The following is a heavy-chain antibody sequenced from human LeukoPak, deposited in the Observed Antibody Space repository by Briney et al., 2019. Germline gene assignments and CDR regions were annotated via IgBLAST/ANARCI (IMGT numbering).Heavy chain of an antibody. Sequence: PSETLSLTCTVSGGSISSSSYYWGWIRQPPGKGLEWIGSIYYSGSTNYNPSLKSRVTISVDTSKNQFSLKLSSVTAADTAVYYCARAGSGVTGQQLVRRNYYYYYMDVWGKGTTVTISS. CDR1: GGSISSSSYY. CDR3: ARAGSGVTGQQLVRRNYYYYYMDV. V-gene: IGHV4-39*07. CDR2: IYYSGST. D-gene: IGHD6-13*01. J-gene: IGHJ6*03.